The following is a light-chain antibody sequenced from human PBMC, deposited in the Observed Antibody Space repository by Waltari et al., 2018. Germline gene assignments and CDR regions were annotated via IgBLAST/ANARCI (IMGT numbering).Light chain of an antibody. J-gene: IGLJ1*01. CDR3: QVWHPDIDPGV. CDR2: YDS. Sequence: SYVLTQPPSVSVAPGETARITCGGDNIGSYSVHWYQQKPRQAPVLVIFYDSDRPSGIPARFSASNSGNTATLTITSVEAGDEARYYCQVWHPDIDPGVFGTGTEVTVL. CDR1: NIGSYS. V-gene: IGLV3-21*04.